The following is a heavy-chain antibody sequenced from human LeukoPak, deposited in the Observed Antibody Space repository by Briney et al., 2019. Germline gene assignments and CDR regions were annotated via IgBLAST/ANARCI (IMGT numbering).Heavy chain of an antibody. CDR3: ARATVGAPFPDWFDP. J-gene: IGHJ5*02. Sequence: PSETLSLTCTVSGGSISSSDYYWGWIRQPPGKGLEWIASIYYSGSTYYNPSLKSRVTISVDTSKNQFSLKLGSVTAADTAVYYCARATVGAPFPDWFDPWGQGTLVTVSS. CDR1: GGSISSSDYY. V-gene: IGHV4-39*07. D-gene: IGHD1-26*01. CDR2: IYYSGST.